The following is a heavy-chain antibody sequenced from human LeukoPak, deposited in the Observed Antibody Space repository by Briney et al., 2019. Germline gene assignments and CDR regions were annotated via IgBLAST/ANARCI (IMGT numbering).Heavy chain of an antibody. V-gene: IGHV1-46*01. CDR3: AREGHYYGSGSYLAYYYYYYMDV. CDR2: INPSGGST. CDR1: GYTFTSYY. D-gene: IGHD3-10*01. J-gene: IGHJ6*03. Sequence: ASVKVSCKASGYTFTSYYMHWVRQAPGEGLEWMGIINPSGGSTSYAQKFQGRVTMTRDMSTSTVYMELSSLRAEDTAVYYCAREGHYYGSGSYLAYYYYYYMDVWGKGTTVTISS.